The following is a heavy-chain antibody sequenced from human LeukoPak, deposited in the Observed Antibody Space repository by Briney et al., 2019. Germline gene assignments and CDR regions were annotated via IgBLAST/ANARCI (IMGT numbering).Heavy chain of an antibody. CDR3: ARDQTWGYYMDV. J-gene: IGHJ6*03. CDR1: GYTFTGYY. Sequence: GASVKVSCKASGYTFTGYYMHWVRQAPAQGLAWMGWINPNSGGTNYAQKFQGRVTMTRDTSISTVYMELSRLRSDDTAVYYCARDQTWGYYMDVWGKGTTVTVSS. CDR2: INPNSGGT. D-gene: IGHD1-26*01. V-gene: IGHV1-2*02.